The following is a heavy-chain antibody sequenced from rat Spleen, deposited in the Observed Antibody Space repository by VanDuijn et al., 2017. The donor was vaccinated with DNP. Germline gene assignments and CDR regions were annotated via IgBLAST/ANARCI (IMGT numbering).Heavy chain of an antibody. J-gene: IGHJ2*01. V-gene: IGHV5-25*01. CDR3: AKNTGYYFDS. CDR2: ISTSGSRT. D-gene: IGHD4-1*01. Sequence: EVQLVESGGGLVQPGRSMELSCAASGFTFDNYYMAWVRQAPKKGLEWVATISTSGSRTYYSDSVKGRFIISRDNGKSSLYLQLSSLKSEDTATYYCAKNTGYYFDSWGQGVMVTVSS. CDR1: GFTFDNYY.